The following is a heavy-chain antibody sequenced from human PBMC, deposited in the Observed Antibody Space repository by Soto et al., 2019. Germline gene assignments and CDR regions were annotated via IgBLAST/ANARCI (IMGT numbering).Heavy chain of an antibody. CDR2: IYYTGTT. J-gene: IGHJ4*02. CDR3: AREVSSFGSNHFDS. CDR1: GTSIRGYY. Sequence: SETLSLTCSVSGTSIRGYYWTWIRQPPGKGLEWIGYIYYTGTTKYNPSLKSRVTTSVDTSKNQFSLRLNSVTAADTAVYYCAREVSSFGSNHFDSWGQGALVTVSS. D-gene: IGHD3-10*01. V-gene: IGHV4-59*01.